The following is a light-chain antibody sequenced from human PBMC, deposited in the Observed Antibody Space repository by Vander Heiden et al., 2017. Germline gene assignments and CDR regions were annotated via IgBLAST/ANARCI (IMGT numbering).Light chain of an antibody. CDR3: AAWDDSLMRV. V-gene: IGLV1-44*01. CDR2: SNN. Sequence: QSVLTQPPSASGTHGQRVTISCSGSSSNFGSNNGNWYQQLPGTAPKLLIYSNNQRPSGVPDRFSGSKSGTSASLAISGLQSEDEADYYCAAWDDSLMRVFGTGTKVTVL. J-gene: IGLJ1*01. CDR1: SSNFGSNN.